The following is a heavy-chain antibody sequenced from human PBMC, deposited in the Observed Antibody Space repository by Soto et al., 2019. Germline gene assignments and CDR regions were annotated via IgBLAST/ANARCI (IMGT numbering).Heavy chain of an antibody. V-gene: IGHV3-30-3*01. CDR2: ISYDGSNK. J-gene: IGHJ4*02. CDR1: GFTFSSYA. CDR3: ARDRSPPDIVVVVAAIVY. Sequence: GGSLRLSCPASGFTFSSYAMHWVRQAPGKGLEWVAVISYDGSNKYYADSVKGRFTISRDNSKNTLYLQMNSLRAEDTAVYYCARDRSPPDIVVVVAAIVYWGQGTLVTVSS. D-gene: IGHD2-15*01.